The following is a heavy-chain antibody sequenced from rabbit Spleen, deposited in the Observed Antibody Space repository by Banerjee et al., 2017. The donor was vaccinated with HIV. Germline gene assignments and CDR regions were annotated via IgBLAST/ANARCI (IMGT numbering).Heavy chain of an antibody. CDR1: GFSFSSGYW. CDR2: IDPVFGIT. CDR3: VREVAAKFSL. V-gene: IGHV1S45*01. D-gene: IGHD4-1*01. J-gene: IGHJ4*01. Sequence: EESGGGLVQPEGSLTLTCTASGFSFSSGYWICWVRQAPGKGLEWIGYIDPVFGITYFANWVNGRFTISSHNAQNTLFLQLNSLTAADTATYFCVREVAAKFSLWGQGTLVTVS.